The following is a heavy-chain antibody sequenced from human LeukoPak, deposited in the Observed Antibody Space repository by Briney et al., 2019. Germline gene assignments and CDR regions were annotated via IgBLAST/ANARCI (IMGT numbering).Heavy chain of an antibody. Sequence: ASVRVSCKASGYTCTGHYMHWVRQATGQWLEWMGRINPNSGGTNYAQKFQGRVTMTRDTSISTAYMELSRLRSDDTAVYYCARVDTAMLTRDYWGQGTLVTVSS. CDR2: INPNSGGT. CDR3: ARVDTAMLTRDY. CDR1: GYTCTGHY. D-gene: IGHD5-18*01. J-gene: IGHJ4*02. V-gene: IGHV1-2*06.